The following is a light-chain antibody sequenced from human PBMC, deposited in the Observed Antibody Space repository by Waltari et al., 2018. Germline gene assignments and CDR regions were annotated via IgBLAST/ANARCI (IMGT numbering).Light chain of an antibody. CDR2: AAS. Sequence: EIVLTQSPATLSLSPGERATLSCRASQSIDNYLARYKQKPGQAPRPLIYAASSLHSGVPSRFSGTGSGTDFTLTISSLQPEDFATYYCQQTDTTPWTFGQGTRLEIK. J-gene: IGKJ1*01. CDR3: QQTDTTPWT. V-gene: IGKV3-11*01. CDR1: QSIDNY.